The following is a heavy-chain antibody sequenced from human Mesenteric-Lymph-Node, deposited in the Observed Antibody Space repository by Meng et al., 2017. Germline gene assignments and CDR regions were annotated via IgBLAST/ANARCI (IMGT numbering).Heavy chain of an antibody. J-gene: IGHJ4*02. CDR1: GGSISSNGYY. D-gene: IGHD3-10*01. CDR3: ARRRGGSGRDC. Sequence: QLPLEGSGPGLGKPSGTLSLTCTGSGGSISSNGYYWDWVRQPPGKGLEWIGAIYHSGSTSYNPSLQSRVTMFVDTSKNQFSLMLTSVTATDTAVYYCARRRGGSGRDCWGQGTLVTVSS. CDR2: IYHSGST. V-gene: IGHV4-39*01.